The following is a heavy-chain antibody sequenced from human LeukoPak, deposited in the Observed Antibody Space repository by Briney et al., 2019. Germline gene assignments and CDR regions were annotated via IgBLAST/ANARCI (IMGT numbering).Heavy chain of an antibody. CDR2: INPSGGST. Sequence: ASVKVSRKTSGYSENFYGITWVRQVAGQGLEWMGIINPSGGSTSYAQKFQGRVTMTRDMSTSTVYMELSSLRSEDTAVYYCARDGWGGLRWVFDYWGQGTLVTVSS. D-gene: IGHD4-23*01. V-gene: IGHV1-46*02. CDR1: GYSENFYG. J-gene: IGHJ4*02. CDR3: ARDGWGGLRWVFDY.